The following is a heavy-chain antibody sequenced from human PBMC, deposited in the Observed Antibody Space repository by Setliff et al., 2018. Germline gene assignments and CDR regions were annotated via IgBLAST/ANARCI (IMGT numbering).Heavy chain of an antibody. CDR2: IHPTSGGT. V-gene: IGHV1-2*02. Sequence: ASVKVSCKASGYTFTNYYMHWVRQAPGQGLEWMGWIHPTSGGTNNAQKFQGRVNMTRDTSISTAYMELSSLRSEDTAVYYCAREGVDSRSSTDYRYYMDVWGKGTTVTVSS. CDR1: GYTFTNYY. CDR3: AREGVDSRSSTDYRYYMDV. D-gene: IGHD3-22*01. J-gene: IGHJ6*03.